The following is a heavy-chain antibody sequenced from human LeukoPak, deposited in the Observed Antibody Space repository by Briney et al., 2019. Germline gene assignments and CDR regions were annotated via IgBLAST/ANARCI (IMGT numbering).Heavy chain of an antibody. CDR2: IYSDGTT. CDR3: ARDTRSYDTSGYYYFDY. CDR1: GASTTSYY. V-gene: IGHV4-59*01. D-gene: IGHD3-22*01. Sequence: SETLSLTCSVSGASTTSYYWNWVRQAPGKGLEWIGYIYSDGTTSYSPSLRSRVTISIDTSRNQFSLKLSSVTAADAAVYYCARDTRSYDTSGYYYFDYWGQGALVTVSS. J-gene: IGHJ4*02.